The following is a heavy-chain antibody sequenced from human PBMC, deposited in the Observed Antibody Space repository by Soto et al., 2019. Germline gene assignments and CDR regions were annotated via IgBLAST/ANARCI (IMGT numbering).Heavy chain of an antibody. V-gene: IGHV1-8*01. J-gene: IGHJ6*03. CDR2: MNPNSGNT. D-gene: IGHD2-15*01. CDR1: GYTFTSYD. CDR3: ARKLNCSGGRCYSGADYYYYMDV. Sequence: APVKGSCKAAGYTFTSYDSNRGRQANGQGLEWMGWMNPNSGNTGYAQKFQGRVTMTTNTSISTAYMELSSLRSEDTAVYYCARKLNCSGGRCYSGADYYYYMDVWGKGTTVTVSS.